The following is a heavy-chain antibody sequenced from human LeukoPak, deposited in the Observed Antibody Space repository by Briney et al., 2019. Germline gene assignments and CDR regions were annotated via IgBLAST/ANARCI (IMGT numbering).Heavy chain of an antibody. CDR2: ISSSSSSI. J-gene: IGHJ4*02. CDR1: GLTFDKAW. CDR3: TSREGY. Sequence: PGGSLRLSCAASGLTFDKAWMNWVRQAPGKGLELVSYISSSSSSIFYADSVKGRFTISRDNAKNSLYLQMNSLRDEDTAVYFCTSREGYWGQGTLVTVSS. V-gene: IGHV3-48*02.